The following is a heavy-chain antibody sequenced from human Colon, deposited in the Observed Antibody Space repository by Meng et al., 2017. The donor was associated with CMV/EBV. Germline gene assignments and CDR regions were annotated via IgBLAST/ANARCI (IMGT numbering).Heavy chain of an antibody. CDR2: IDHGGNKI. CDR1: ELSFSDYA. J-gene: IGHJ4*02. D-gene: IGHD1-26*01. V-gene: IGHV3-23*03. Sequence: ELSFSDYALSWVRQAPGKGLEWVSLIDHGGNKIFSADSVRGRFTISRDNSRNTLFLQMNNLRVEDTARYYCARRLGTGVGVLGSLGYWGQGTLVTVSS. CDR3: ARRLGTGVGVLGSLGY.